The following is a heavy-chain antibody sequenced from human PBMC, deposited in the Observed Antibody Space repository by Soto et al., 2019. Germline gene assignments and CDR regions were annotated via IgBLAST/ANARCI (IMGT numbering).Heavy chain of an antibody. D-gene: IGHD1-1*01. V-gene: IGHV1-18*01. CDR2: ISAHNGNT. Sequence: QVHLVQSGAEVKKPGASVKVSCKGSGYAFTTYGITWVRQAPGQGLEWMGWISAHNGNTNYAQKLQGRVTVTRATSTSTAYMELMSLRSADTAVYYCARGRYGDYWGQGALVTVSS. CDR1: GYAFTTYG. CDR3: ARGRYGDY. J-gene: IGHJ4*02.